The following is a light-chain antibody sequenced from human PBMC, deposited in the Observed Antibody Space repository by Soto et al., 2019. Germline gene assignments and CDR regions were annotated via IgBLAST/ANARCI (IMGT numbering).Light chain of an antibody. CDR3: LQHNSYPPT. CDR1: QDIRNN. CDR2: GAP. V-gene: IGKV1-33*01. Sequence: DIQMTQSPSSLSASVRDSVTITCQASQDIRNNLNWYQQKPGQAPKVLIYGAPNLEAGVPSRFRGSGSGTEFTLTISSLQPEDFATYYCLQHNSYPPTFGEGTKGDIK. J-gene: IGKJ4*01.